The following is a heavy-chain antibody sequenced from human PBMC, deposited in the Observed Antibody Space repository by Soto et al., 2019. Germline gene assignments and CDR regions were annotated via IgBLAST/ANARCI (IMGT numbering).Heavy chain of an antibody. CDR2: ISDNGATT. D-gene: IGHD6-13*01. CDR3: AKPGYSSSWYSNFDY. V-gene: IGHV3-23*01. CDR1: GFTFSSDAMSWVRQDPGYA. Sequence: GGSLRLSCAASGFTFSSDAMSWVRQDPGYAMSWVRQAPGKGLEWVSSISDNGATTYYADSVKGRFTISRDNSKNTLYLQMNSLRVEDTAVYFCAKPGYSSSWYSNFDYWGQGTPVTVSS. J-gene: IGHJ4*02.